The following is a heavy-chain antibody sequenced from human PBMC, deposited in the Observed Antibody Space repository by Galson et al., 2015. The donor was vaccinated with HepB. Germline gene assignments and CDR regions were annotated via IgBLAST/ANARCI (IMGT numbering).Heavy chain of an antibody. CDR2: ISSDTSRI. J-gene: IGHJ4*02. CDR3: ARGSGIAAAGTPDY. V-gene: IGHV3-48*01. Sequence: SLRLSCAASGFPFTTYGMNWVRQAPGKGLEWVSYISSDTSRIYYADSVKGRFTISRDNAKNSLFLQMNNLRAEDTAVYYCARGSGIAAAGTPDYWGQGTLVTVSS. CDR1: GFPFTTYG. D-gene: IGHD6-13*01.